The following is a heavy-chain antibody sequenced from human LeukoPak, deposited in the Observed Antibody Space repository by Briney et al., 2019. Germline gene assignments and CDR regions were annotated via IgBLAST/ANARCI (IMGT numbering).Heavy chain of an antibody. CDR3: ARAVGELPNY. V-gene: IGHV1-46*01. CDR2: ISPSGGST. J-gene: IGHJ4*02. D-gene: IGHD3-16*01. Sequence: ASVKVSCKAFGYTFTSNYMHWVRQAPGQGPEWMGVISPSGGSTTYAQKFQGRVTLTRDMSTSTDYLELSSLRSEDTAVYYCARAVGELPNYWGQGTLVTVSS. CDR1: GYTFTSNY.